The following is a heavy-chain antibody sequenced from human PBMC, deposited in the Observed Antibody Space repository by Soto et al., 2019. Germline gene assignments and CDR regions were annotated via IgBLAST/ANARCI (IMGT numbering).Heavy chain of an antibody. Sequence: GGSLRLSCAASGFTFSSSAMSWVRQAPGKGLEWVSYISSSSSTIYYADSVKGRFTISRDNAKNSLYLQMNSLRAEDTAVYYCASVYCSGGSCYSRGAFDIWGQGTMVTVSS. CDR2: ISSSSSTI. D-gene: IGHD2-15*01. J-gene: IGHJ3*02. CDR1: GFTFSSSA. CDR3: ASVYCSGGSCYSRGAFDI. V-gene: IGHV3-48*01.